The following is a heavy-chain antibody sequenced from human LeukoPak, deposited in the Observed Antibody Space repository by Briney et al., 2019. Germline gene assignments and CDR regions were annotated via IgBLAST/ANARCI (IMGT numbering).Heavy chain of an antibody. CDR1: DYSITSDYY. J-gene: IGHJ5*02. Sequence: PSETLSLTCAVPDYSITSDYYWGWIRQPPGKGLEWIGSIYHSGTTDYNPSLKSRVTISVDTSKNQFSLKLTSVTAADTAVYCCAREGSTSGTNWFDPWGQGNLVTVSS. CDR2: IYHSGTT. CDR3: AREGSTSGTNWFDP. V-gene: IGHV4-38-2*02. D-gene: IGHD3-10*01.